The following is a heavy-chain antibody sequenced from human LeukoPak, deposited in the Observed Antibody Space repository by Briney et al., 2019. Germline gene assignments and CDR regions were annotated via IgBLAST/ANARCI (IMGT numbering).Heavy chain of an antibody. D-gene: IGHD3-22*01. CDR2: ISAYNGNT. J-gene: IGHJ4*02. CDR3: ARDADTSGHYSFFDF. Sequence: ASVKVSRKASGYTFTSYGISWVRQAPGQGLEWMGWISAYNGNTNYAQKLQGRVTMTTDTSTSTAYMELRSLRSDDTAVYYCARDADTSGHYSFFDFWGQGTLVTVSS. V-gene: IGHV1-18*01. CDR1: GYTFTSYG.